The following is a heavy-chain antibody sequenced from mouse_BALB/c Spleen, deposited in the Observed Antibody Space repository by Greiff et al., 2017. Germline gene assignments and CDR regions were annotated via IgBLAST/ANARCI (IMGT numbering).Heavy chain of an antibody. D-gene: IGHD1-1*01. CDR1: GYTFTEYI. Sequence: QVQLQQSGAELVKPGASVKLSCKASGYTFTEYIIHWVKQRSGQGLEWIGWFYPGSGSIKYNEKFKDKATLTADKSSSTVYMELSRLTSEDSAVYFCARHNDEDTEPLPYGFDYWGQGTTLTVSS. V-gene: IGHV1-62-2*01. J-gene: IGHJ2*01. CDR3: ARHNDEDTEPLPYGFDY. CDR2: FYPGSGSI.